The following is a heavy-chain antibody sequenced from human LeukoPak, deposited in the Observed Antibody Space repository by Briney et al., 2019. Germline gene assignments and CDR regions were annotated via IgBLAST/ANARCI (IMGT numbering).Heavy chain of an antibody. Sequence: GGSLILSCAASGYSFSNYWMHWVRQAPGKGLVWVSHINNDGSSTNYADSVKGRFTVSRDNAKNTSYLQMNSLGAEDTAMYYCARDNGGIDYWGQGALVTVSS. CDR3: ARDNGGIDY. D-gene: IGHD4-23*01. CDR1: GYSFSNYW. J-gene: IGHJ4*02. V-gene: IGHV3-74*01. CDR2: INNDGSST.